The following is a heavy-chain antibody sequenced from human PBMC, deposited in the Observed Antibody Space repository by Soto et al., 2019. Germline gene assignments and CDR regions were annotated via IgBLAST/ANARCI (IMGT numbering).Heavy chain of an antibody. CDR3: ARNSQWLALYYYYGMDV. V-gene: IGHV1-69*05. J-gene: IGHJ6*02. D-gene: IGHD6-19*01. CDR1: GGTFSSYA. CDR2: IIPIFGTA. Sequence: SVKVSCKASGGTFSSYAISWVRQAPGQGLEWMGGIIPIFGTANYAQKLQGRVTMTTDTSTSTAYMELSSLRSEDTAVYYCARNSQWLALYYYYGMDVWGQGTTVTVSS.